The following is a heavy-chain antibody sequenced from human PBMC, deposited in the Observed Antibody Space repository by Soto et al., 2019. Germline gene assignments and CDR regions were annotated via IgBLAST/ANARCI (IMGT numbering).Heavy chain of an antibody. CDR3: ARHVDTAMADYYYYGMDV. V-gene: IGHV1-69*12. CDR2: IIPIFGTA. J-gene: IGHJ6*02. Sequence: QVQLVQSGAEVKKPGSSVKVSCKASGGTFSSYAISWVRQAPGQGLEWMGGIIPIFGTANYAQKFQGRVTITADESTSTAYMELSSLRSEDTAVYYCARHVDTAMADYYYYGMDVWGQGTTVTVSS. D-gene: IGHD5-18*01. CDR1: GGTFSSYA.